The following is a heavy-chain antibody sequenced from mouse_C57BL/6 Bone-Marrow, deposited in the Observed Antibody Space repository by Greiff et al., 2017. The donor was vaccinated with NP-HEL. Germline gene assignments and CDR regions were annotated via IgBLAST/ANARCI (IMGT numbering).Heavy chain of an antibody. Sequence: EVQGVESGGGLVQPGGSLKLSCAASGFTFSDYYMYWVRQTPEKRLEWVAYISNGGGSTYYLDTVKGRFTISRDNAKNTLYLQMSRLKSEDTAMYYCARTYYYGSSLLYWYFDVWGTGTTVTVSS. D-gene: IGHD1-1*01. CDR2: ISNGGGST. J-gene: IGHJ1*03. CDR3: ARTYYYGSSLLYWYFDV. CDR1: GFTFSDYY. V-gene: IGHV5-12*01.